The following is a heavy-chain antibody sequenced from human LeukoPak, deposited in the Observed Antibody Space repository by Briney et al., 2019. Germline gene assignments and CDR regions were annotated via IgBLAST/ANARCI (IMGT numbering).Heavy chain of an antibody. J-gene: IGHJ4*02. V-gene: IGHV3-21*01. D-gene: IGHD6-6*01. CDR1: GFTFSSYS. Sequence: GGSLRLSCAASGFTFSSYSMNWVRQAPGKGLEWVSSISSSSSYIYYADSVKGRFTISRDNAKNSLYLQMNSLRAEDTAVYYCARDDSRSTENFDYWGQGALVTVSS. CDR3: ARDDSRSTENFDY. CDR2: ISSSSSYI.